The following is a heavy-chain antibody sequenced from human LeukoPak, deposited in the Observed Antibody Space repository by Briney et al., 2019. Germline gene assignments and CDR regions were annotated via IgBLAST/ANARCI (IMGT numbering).Heavy chain of an antibody. CDR2: IYTSGST. Sequence: PSETLSLTCTVSGGSISSYYWSWTRQPPGKGLEWIGYIYTSGSTNYNPSLKSRVTISVDTSKNQFSLKLSSVTAADTAVYYCARQSGSYSNFDYWGRGTLVTVSS. V-gene: IGHV4-4*09. D-gene: IGHD1-26*01. CDR1: GGSISSYY. CDR3: ARQSGSYSNFDY. J-gene: IGHJ4*02.